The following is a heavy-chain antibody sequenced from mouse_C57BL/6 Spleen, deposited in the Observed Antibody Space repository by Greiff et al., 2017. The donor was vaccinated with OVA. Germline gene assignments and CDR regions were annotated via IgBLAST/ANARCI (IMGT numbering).Heavy chain of an antibody. CDR2: IWSGGST. D-gene: IGHD1-1*01. CDR1: GFSLTSYG. V-gene: IGHV2-2*01. J-gene: IGHJ4*01. Sequence: VKLMESGPGLVQPSQSLSITCTVSGFSLTSYGVHWVRQSPGKGLEWLGVIWSGGSTDDTAAFISRLSISKDNSKSQVFFKMNSLQADDTAIYYCARNWDTTVMDYWGQGTSVTVSS. CDR3: ARNWDTTVMDY.